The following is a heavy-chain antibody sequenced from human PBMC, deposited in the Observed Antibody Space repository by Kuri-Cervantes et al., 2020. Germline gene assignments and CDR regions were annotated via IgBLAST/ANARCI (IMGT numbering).Heavy chain of an antibody. V-gene: IGHV1-24*01. Sequence: ASVKVSCKVSGYTLTELSMHWVRQAPGKGLEWMGGFDPEDGETIYAQKFQGRVTMTEDTSTDTAYMELSSLRSEDTAVYYCARDREGSSWYSDYYYYMDVWGKGTTVTVSS. CDR3: ARDREGSSWYSDYYYYMDV. J-gene: IGHJ6*03. D-gene: IGHD6-13*01. CDR1: GYTLTELS. CDR2: FDPEDGET.